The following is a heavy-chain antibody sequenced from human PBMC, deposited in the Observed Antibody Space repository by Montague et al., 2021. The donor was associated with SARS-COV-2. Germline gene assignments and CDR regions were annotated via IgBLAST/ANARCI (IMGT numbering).Heavy chain of an antibody. V-gene: IGHV3-30-3*01. CDR3: ARDGSWYYDSSGYYYRPHLGGGASYFDY. D-gene: IGHD3-22*01. CDR2: ISYDGSNK. CDR1: GFTFSSYA. J-gene: IGHJ4*02. Sequence: SLRLSCAASGFTFSSYAMHWVRQAPGKGLEWVAVISYDGSNKYYADSVKGRFTISRDNSKNTLYLQMNSLRAEDTAVYYCARDGSWYYDSSGYYYRPHLGGGASYFDYWGQGTLVTGSS.